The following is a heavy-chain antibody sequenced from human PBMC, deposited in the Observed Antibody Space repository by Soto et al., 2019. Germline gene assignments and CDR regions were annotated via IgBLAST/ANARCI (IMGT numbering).Heavy chain of an antibody. D-gene: IGHD3-10*01. V-gene: IGHV1-3*01. Sequence: ASVKVSCKASGYTFTSYAMHWVRQAPGQRLEWMGWINAGNGNTKYSQKFQGRVTITRDTSASTAYMELSSLRSEDTAVYYCARDMGYYGSGSYYSVYNWFDPWGQGTLVTVSS. J-gene: IGHJ5*02. CDR1: GYTFTSYA. CDR2: INAGNGNT. CDR3: ARDMGYYGSGSYYSVYNWFDP.